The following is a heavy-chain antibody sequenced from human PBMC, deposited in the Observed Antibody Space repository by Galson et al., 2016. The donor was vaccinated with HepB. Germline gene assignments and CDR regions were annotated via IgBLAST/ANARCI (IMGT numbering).Heavy chain of an antibody. D-gene: IGHD3-3*01. J-gene: IGHJ6*02. Sequence: PALVKPTQTLTLTCTVSGFSLRNARMGVSWIRQPPGKALEWLAHTFSIDEESNSTTLESRLTISKDTSKSQVVLTMTNMDPVDTGTYFCARIRSEYDFWRGNYRYYYYGMDVWGQGTTVTVSS. CDR3: ARIRSEYDFWRGNYRYYYYGMDV. CDR1: GFSLRNARMG. V-gene: IGHV2-26*01. CDR2: TFSIDEE.